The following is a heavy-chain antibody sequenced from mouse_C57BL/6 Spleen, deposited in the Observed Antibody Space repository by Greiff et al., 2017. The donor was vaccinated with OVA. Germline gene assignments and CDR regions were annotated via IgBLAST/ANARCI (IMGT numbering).Heavy chain of an antibody. CDR3: ARGAGGYDGGAGFAY. J-gene: IGHJ3*01. CDR2: IYWDDDK. Sequence: QVTLQESGPGILQSSQTLSLTCSFSGFSLSTSGMGVSWIRQPSGKGLEWLAHIYWDDDKRYNPSLKSRLTISKDTSRNQVVLKITSVETADTATYYGARGAGGYDGGAGFAYWGQGTLVTVSA. D-gene: IGHD2-2*01. V-gene: IGHV8-12*01. CDR1: GFSLSTSGMG.